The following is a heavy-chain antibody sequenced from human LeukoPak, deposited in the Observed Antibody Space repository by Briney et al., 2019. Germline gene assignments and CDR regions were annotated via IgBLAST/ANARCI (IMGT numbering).Heavy chain of an antibody. J-gene: IGHJ3*02. Sequence: SETLSLTCTVSDGSISSGDYYWSWIRQPPGKGLEWIGYIYYSGSTYYNPSLKSRVTISVDTSKNQFSLKLSSVTAADTAVYYCARALLYYYDSSGYYIDAFDIWGQGTMVTVSS. CDR1: DGSISSGDYY. V-gene: IGHV4-30-4*08. CDR3: ARALLYYYDSSGYYIDAFDI. CDR2: IYYSGST. D-gene: IGHD3-22*01.